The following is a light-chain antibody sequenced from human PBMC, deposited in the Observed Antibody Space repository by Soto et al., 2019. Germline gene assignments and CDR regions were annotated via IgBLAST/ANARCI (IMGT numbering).Light chain of an antibody. CDR2: DAS. CDR3: QQRRNWPHTRT. J-gene: IGKJ1*01. CDR1: QSVSRY. Sequence: EIVLTQSPATLSLSPGERATLSCRASQSVSRYLAWYQHKPGQAPRLLIYDASKRATGIPARFRGSGSGTDFTLTLSILEPEDFAVSYCQQRRNWPHTRTFGQGTRVEIK. V-gene: IGKV3-11*01.